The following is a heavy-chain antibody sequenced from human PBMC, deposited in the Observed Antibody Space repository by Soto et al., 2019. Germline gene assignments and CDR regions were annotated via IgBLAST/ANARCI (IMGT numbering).Heavy chain of an antibody. CDR3: ASNPAEDAFDI. J-gene: IGHJ3*02. Sequence: SETLSLTCAVSGVSISSGGYSWSWIRQPPGKGLEWIGYIYHSGSTYYNPSLKSRVTISVDRSKNQFSLKLSSVTAADTAVYYCASNPAEDAFDIWGQGTMVTVSS. D-gene: IGHD6-25*01. V-gene: IGHV4-30-2*01. CDR2: IYHSGST. CDR1: GVSISSGGYS.